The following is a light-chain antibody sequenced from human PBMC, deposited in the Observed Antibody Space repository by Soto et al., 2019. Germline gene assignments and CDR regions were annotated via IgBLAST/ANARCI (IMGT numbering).Light chain of an antibody. CDR2: EVS. J-gene: IGLJ1*01. Sequence: QSALTQPASVSGSPGQSITISCTGTSSDVGGYNSVSWYQQHPGKDPKLMIYEVSNRPSGVSNRFYGSKSGNTASLTTSGLQAEDEADHYCSSYTTSSTLLYVFGTGTKLTVL. V-gene: IGLV2-14*01. CDR1: SSDVGGYNS. CDR3: SSYTTSSTLLYV.